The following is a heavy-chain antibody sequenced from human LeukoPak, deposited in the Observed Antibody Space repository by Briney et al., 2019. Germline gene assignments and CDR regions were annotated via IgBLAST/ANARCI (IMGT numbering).Heavy chain of an antibody. CDR2: IKHSGST. CDR3: ARVRSHSSGMRY. V-gene: IGHV4-34*01. Sequence: SETLSLTCAVYGGSFSGYYWSWIRQPPGKGLEWIGEIKHSGSTNYNPSLKSRVTISVDTSKNQFSLKLSSVTAADTAVYYCARVRSHSSGMRYWGQGTLVTVSS. J-gene: IGHJ4*02. D-gene: IGHD6-19*01. CDR1: GGSFSGYY.